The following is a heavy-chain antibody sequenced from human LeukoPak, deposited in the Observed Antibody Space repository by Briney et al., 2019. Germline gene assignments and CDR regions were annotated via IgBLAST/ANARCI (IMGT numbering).Heavy chain of an antibody. CDR2: ISAYNGNT. D-gene: IGHD3-9*01. J-gene: IGHJ4*02. V-gene: IGHV1-18*01. CDR1: GYTFTSYG. CDR3: AKGGEYDILTGYRRSRLLGDY. Sequence: GASVKVSCKASGYTFTSYGISWVRQAPGQGLEWMGWISAYNGNTNYAQKFQGRVTMTRDTSISTAYMELSRLRSDDTAVYYCAKGGEYDILTGYRRSRLLGDYWGQGTLVTVSS.